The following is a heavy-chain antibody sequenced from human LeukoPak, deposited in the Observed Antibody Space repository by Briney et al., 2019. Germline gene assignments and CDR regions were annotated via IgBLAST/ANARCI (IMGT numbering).Heavy chain of an antibody. Sequence: GGSLRLSCAASGFTFSNYAMSWVRQAPGKGLEWVSSISSSSSYIYYADSVKGRFTISRDNAKNSLYLQMSSLRAEDTGVYYCATTLNIATPGHLWGQGALVTVSS. V-gene: IGHV3-21*01. D-gene: IGHD6-13*01. CDR3: ATTLNIATPGHL. CDR1: GFTFSNYA. CDR2: ISSSSSYI. J-gene: IGHJ4*02.